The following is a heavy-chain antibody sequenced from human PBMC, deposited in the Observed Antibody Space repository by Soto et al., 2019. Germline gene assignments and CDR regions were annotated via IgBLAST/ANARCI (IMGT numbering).Heavy chain of an antibody. V-gene: IGHV3-23*01. CDR2: ISGCGGST. Sequence: GGSLRLSCAASGFTFSSYAMSWVRQAPGKGLEWVSAISGCGGSTYYADSVKGRFTISRANSKHTLYLQMNSLRAEDMAVYYCAKGYDYVWGSYRSLYFFVSWGQGTLVTVSS. CDR1: GFTFSSYA. J-gene: IGHJ4*02. CDR3: AKGYDYVWGSYRSLYFFVS. D-gene: IGHD3-16*02.